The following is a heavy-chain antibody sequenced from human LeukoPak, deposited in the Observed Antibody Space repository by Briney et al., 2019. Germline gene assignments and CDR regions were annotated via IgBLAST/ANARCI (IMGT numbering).Heavy chain of an antibody. CDR3: AKSKREPSPFDY. J-gene: IGHJ4*02. Sequence: GGSLRLSCAASGFTFSSYAMSWVRQAPRRGLEWVSAISGSGGSTYYADSVKGRFTISRDNSKNTLYLQMNSLRAEDTAVYYCAKSKREPSPFDYWGQGTLGTASS. V-gene: IGHV3-23*01. CDR1: GFTFSSYA. CDR2: ISGSGGST. D-gene: IGHD1-26*01.